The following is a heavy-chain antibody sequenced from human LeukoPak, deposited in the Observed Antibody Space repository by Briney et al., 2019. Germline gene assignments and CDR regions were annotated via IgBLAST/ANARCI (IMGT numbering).Heavy chain of an antibody. V-gene: IGHV4-61*08. CDR2: ICNSGST. Sequence: SETLSLTCTVSGGSVSSGGYSWSWIRQPPGKGLEWIGYICNSGSTNYNPSLKSRAIISVDTSKNQFSLKLSSVTAADTAVYYCASVVDTATHFDYWGQGTLVTVSS. CDR3: ASVVDTATHFDY. J-gene: IGHJ4*02. D-gene: IGHD5-18*01. CDR1: GGSVSSGGYS.